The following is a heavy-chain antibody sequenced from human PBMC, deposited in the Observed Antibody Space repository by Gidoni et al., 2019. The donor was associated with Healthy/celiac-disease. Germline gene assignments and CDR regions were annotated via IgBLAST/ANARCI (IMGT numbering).Heavy chain of an antibody. D-gene: IGHD3-16*01. V-gene: IGHV3-74*01. CDR1: GFTSSSYW. J-gene: IGHJ3*02. Sequence: EVQLVESGGGLVQPGGSLRLSCAASGFTSSSYWMHWVRQAPGKGLVWVSRINSDGSSTSYADSVKGRFTISRDNAKNTLYLQMNSLRAEDTAVYCCAREGGRWLHRDAFDIWGQGTMVTVSS. CDR3: AREGGRWLHRDAFDI. CDR2: INSDGSST.